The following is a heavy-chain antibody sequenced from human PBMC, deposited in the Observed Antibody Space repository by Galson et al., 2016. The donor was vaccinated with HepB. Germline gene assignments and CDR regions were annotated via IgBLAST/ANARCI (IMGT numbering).Heavy chain of an antibody. V-gene: IGHV3-23*01. CDR3: ARRGNTGYVGNYYFYAMDV. CDR1: GFTFSSYA. Sequence: SLRLSCAASGFTFSSYAMTWVRQAPGKGPEWVSGISSSDGSTYYGDSVKGRFTISRDISKNTLYLQMDSLTAEDTAIYYCARRGNTGYVGNYYFYAMDVWGQGTTVTVSS. J-gene: IGHJ6*02. D-gene: IGHD5-12*01. CDR2: ISSSDGST.